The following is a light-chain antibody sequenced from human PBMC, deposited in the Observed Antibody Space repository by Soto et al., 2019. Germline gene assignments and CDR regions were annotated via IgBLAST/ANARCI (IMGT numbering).Light chain of an antibody. V-gene: IGKV1-5*01. CDR3: QQYKSFWT. Sequence: IHMTQSPSILCASAGDRVTITFRSSQTITNWLAWYQQKPGKAPRLLIYDASSLESWVPSRFSGSGSGTEFTLTISSLQSEDFATYYCQQYKSFWTFGQGTKVDIK. J-gene: IGKJ1*01. CDR1: QTITNW. CDR2: DAS.